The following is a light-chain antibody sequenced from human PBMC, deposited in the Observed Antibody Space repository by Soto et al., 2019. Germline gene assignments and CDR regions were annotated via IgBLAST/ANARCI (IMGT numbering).Light chain of an antibody. CDR2: GAS. CDR3: HQYGISPGPFT. CDR1: QSVSSSY. J-gene: IGKJ2*01. Sequence: ESVLTQSPGTLSLSPGERATLSCRASQSVSSSYLAWYQQKPGQAPRLLIYGASSRATGIPDRFSGSGSGTDFTLTISRLEPEDFAVYYCHQYGISPGPFTFGQGTKLDIK. V-gene: IGKV3-20*01.